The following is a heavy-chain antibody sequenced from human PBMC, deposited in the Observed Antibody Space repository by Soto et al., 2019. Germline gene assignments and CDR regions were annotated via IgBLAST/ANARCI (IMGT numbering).Heavy chain of an antibody. V-gene: IGHV6-1*01. CDR1: GDSVSSISAA. Sequence: SQTLSLTCAISGDSVSSISAAWNWIRQSPSRGLEWLGRTYYRSKWYNDYAVSVKSRITINPDTSKNQFSLQLNSVTPEDTAVYYCARDPLAAAGYYYYYGMDVWGQGTTVTV. CDR2: TYYRSKWYN. D-gene: IGHD6-13*01. CDR3: ARDPLAAAGYYYYYGMDV. J-gene: IGHJ6*02.